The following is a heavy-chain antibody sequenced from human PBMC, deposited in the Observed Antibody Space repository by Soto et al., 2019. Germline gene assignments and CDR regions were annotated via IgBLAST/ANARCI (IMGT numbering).Heavy chain of an antibody. V-gene: IGHV3-33*01. CDR1: GFSFSAHG. CDR2: INDGSEE. Sequence: QVQLVESGGGVVRPGTSLRLSCAATGFSFSAHGMHWVRQAPGKGLEWLAVINDGSEEGYADSVRGRFTISRDNARNILYLQMDKLRAEDSALYYCARDDLFVDNGLDHWGQGTLVTVSS. J-gene: IGHJ4*02. D-gene: IGHD1-1*01. CDR3: ARDDLFVDNGLDH.